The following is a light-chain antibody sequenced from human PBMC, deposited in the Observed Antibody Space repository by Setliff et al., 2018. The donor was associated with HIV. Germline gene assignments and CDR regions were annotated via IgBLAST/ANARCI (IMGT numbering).Light chain of an antibody. V-gene: IGLV3-21*04. CDR2: NDS. CDR1: DIGSRS. CDR3: QVWDSSSEHPVV. J-gene: IGLJ2*01. Sequence: SYELTQPPSVSVAPGKTARITCGGSDIGSRSVHWYQQRPGQAPVLVIYNDSDRPSGIPERFSGSNSGNTATLTISRVEAGDEADYCCQVWDSSSEHPVVFGGGTK.